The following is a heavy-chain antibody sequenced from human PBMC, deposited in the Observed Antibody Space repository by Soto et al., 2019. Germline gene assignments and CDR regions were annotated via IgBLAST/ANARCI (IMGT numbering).Heavy chain of an antibody. CDR2: IIPILGIA. D-gene: IGHD6-19*01. CDR3: ARQAVADLRAFDP. Sequence: GASVKVSCKASGGTFSSYTISWVRQAPGQGLEWMGRIIPILGIANYADSVKGRFTISRDNSKNTLYLQMNSLRAEDTAVYYCARQAVADLRAFDPWGQGTLVTVSS. J-gene: IGHJ5*02. CDR1: GGTFSSYT. V-gene: IGHV1-69*02.